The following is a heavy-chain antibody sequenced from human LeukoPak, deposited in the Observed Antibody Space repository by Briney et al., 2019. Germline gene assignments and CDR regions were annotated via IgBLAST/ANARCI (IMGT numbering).Heavy chain of an antibody. J-gene: IGHJ4*02. CDR3: ASIPGSITSWYHFDI. CDR2: FSSNGRN. Sequence: PSETLSLTCNVSGHPVSSSNHHWAWIPQSPGMGLEWVGTFSSNGRNSQKPDQSLRGRVSLSVDTSTNQFSLQLRSVTDADTAIFLCASIPGSITSWYHFDIWGQGTLVTVSS. V-gene: IGHV4-39*01. CDR1: GHPVSSSNHH. D-gene: IGHD2-2*01.